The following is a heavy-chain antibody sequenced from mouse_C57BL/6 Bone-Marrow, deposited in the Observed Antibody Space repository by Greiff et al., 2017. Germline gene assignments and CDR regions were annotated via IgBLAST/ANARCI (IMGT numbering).Heavy chain of an antibody. CDR2: IDPENGDT. D-gene: IGHD2-3*01. Sequence: EVQLQQSGAELVRPGASVTLSCTASGFNIKDDYMHWVKQRPEQGLEWIGWIDPENGDTEYASKFQGKATITADTSSKTAYLQLSSLTSEDTAVYYCTTFDGYYGGYWGQGTTLTVSS. J-gene: IGHJ2*01. CDR1: GFNIKDDY. V-gene: IGHV14-4*01. CDR3: TTFDGYYGGY.